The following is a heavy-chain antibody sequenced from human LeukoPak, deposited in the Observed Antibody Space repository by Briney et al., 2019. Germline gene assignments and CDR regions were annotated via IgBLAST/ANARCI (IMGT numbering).Heavy chain of an antibody. D-gene: IGHD2-21*02. CDR3: TTDWGLSGCGGDCYLP. CDR2: IKSKIDGETI. V-gene: IGHV3-15*01. Sequence: PGGSLRLSCAAPGFNFDNAWMTWVRQAPGKGLEWVGRIKSKIDGETIEYAAPVKGRSTISRDDSKNTLYLEIISLNIEDAAVYYCTTDWGLSGCGGDCYLPWGQGTLVSVSS. CDR1: GFNFDNAW. J-gene: IGHJ5*02.